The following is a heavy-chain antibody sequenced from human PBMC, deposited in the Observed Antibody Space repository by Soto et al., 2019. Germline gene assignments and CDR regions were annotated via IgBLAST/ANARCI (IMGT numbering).Heavy chain of an antibody. Sequence: EVQLVESGGDLVQPGGSLRLSCAASGFTFSNYWMHWVRQAPGKGLVWVSRINNDGSHTIYADSVKGRFTISRDNAKNTLYLEMNSLRSEDTAVYYCTRDRPHRRLDPWGQGTLVTVSS. CDR1: GFTFSNYW. CDR2: INNDGSHT. V-gene: IGHV3-74*01. CDR3: TRDRPHRRLDP. D-gene: IGHD3-16*02. J-gene: IGHJ5*02.